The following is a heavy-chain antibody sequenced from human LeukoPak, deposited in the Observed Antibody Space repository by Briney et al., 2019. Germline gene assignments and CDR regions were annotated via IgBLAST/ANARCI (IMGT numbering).Heavy chain of an antibody. V-gene: IGHV3-9*01. D-gene: IGHD4-17*01. Sequence: PGGSLRLSCAASGFTFDDFAMHWVRQAPGKGLEWVSGINWKSGNIGYADSVMGRFTISRDNAKNSLYLQVNSLRAEDTALYYCAKDIQDYGDYPYGMDVWGQGTTVTVSS. CDR1: GFTFDDFA. J-gene: IGHJ6*02. CDR2: INWKSGNI. CDR3: AKDIQDYGDYPYGMDV.